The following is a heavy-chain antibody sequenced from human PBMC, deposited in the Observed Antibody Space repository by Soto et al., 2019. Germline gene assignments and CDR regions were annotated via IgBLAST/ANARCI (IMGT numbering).Heavy chain of an antibody. CDR3: ARLHGYXISSSCHGHYAMDV. D-gene: IGHD2-2*01. V-gene: IGHV4-34*01. CDR1: GGSFSGYY. J-gene: IGHJ6*02. Sequence: PSETLSLTCAVYGGSFSGYYWTWIRQPPGTGLEWIGEINHSGSTNYNPSLNSRVTVSVDTSKNQFSLKVTSVTAADTAVYYCARLHGYXISSSCHGHYAMDVWGQGTTVTVSS. CDR2: INHSGST.